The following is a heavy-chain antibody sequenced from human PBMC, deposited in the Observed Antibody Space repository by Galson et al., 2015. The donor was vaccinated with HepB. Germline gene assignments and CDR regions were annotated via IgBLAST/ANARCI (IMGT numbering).Heavy chain of an antibody. V-gene: IGHV3-30-3*01. CDR1: GFTFSSYA. CDR3: ARDGSGWSASYYFDY. D-gene: IGHD3-10*01. Sequence: SLRLSCAASGFTFSSYAMHWVRQAPGKGLEWVAVISYDGSNKYYADSVKGRFTISIDNSKNTLYLQMNSLRAEDTAVYYCARDGSGWSASYYFDYWGQGTLVTVSS. CDR2: ISYDGSNK. J-gene: IGHJ4*02.